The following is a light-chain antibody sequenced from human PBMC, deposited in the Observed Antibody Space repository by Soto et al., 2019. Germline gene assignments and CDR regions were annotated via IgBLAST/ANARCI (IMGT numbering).Light chain of an antibody. V-gene: IGLV2-14*01. J-gene: IGLJ1*01. CDR1: SSDVGGYSY. CDR2: DVS. Sequence: QSVLAQPASVSACPGQSIAISCTGTSSDVGGYSYVSWYQQQPGKAPKLVISDVSNRPSGVSDRFSGSKSGNTASLTISGLQTEDEADYYCASYITSSTYVFGTGTNVTVL. CDR3: ASYITSSTYV.